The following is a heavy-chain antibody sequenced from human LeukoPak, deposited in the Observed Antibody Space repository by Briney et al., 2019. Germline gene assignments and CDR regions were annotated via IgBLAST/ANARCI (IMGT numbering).Heavy chain of an antibody. CDR3: AKDRGWIQLWFGAFDY. J-gene: IGHJ4*02. Sequence: PGGSLRPSCAASGFTFSSYAMSWVRQAPGKGLEWVSAISGSGGSTYYADSVKGRFTISRDNSKNTLYLQMNSLRAEDTAVYYCAKDRGWIQLWFGAFDYWGQGTLVTVSS. CDR1: GFTFSSYA. V-gene: IGHV3-23*01. D-gene: IGHD5-18*01. CDR2: ISGSGGST.